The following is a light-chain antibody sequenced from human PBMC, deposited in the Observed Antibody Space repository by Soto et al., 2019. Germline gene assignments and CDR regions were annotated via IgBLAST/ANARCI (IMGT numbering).Light chain of an antibody. CDR3: QQYGNSPTYT. V-gene: IGKV3-20*01. CDR1: QSVSSSY. J-gene: IGKJ2*01. CDR2: GAS. Sequence: EIVLTQSPGTLSLSPGERATLSCRASQSVSSSYLAWYQQKPGQAPRLLIYGASSRATGIPDRFSGSGSGTDFTLTISRLEPEDFAVYYCQQYGNSPTYTFGQGTKREIK.